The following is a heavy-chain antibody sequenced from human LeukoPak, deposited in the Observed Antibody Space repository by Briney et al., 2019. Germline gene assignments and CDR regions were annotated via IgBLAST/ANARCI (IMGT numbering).Heavy chain of an antibody. V-gene: IGHV1-2*02. J-gene: IGHJ4*02. D-gene: IGHD6-19*01. CDR3: ARELGSGWSFDY. CDR2: INPNSGGT. CDR1: GYTFTGYY. Sequence: ASVKVSCKASGYTFTGYYMHWVRQAPGQGLEWMGWINPNSGGTNYAQKFQGRVTMTRDTSISTAYMELSRLRSGDTAVYYCARELGSGWSFDYWGQGTLVTVSS.